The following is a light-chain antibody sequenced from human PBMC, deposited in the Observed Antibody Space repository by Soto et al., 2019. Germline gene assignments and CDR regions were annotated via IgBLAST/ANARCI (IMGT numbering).Light chain of an antibody. Sequence: QSALTQPASVSGSPGQSITISCTGTSSDVGNYNLVSWYQQHPGKAPKPMIYEVSRRPSGVSNRFSGSKSGNTASLTISGLQAEDEAEYYCCSYAGGCTFAVLFGGGTKLTVL. CDR3: CSYAGGCTFAVL. J-gene: IGLJ2*01. V-gene: IGLV2-23*02. CDR1: SSDVGNYNL. CDR2: EVS.